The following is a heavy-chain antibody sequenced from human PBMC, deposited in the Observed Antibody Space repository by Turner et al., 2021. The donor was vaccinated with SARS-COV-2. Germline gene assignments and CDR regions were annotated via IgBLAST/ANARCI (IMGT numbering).Heavy chain of an antibody. D-gene: IGHD3-22*01. CDR3: ARNSPKWYYYDSSGYYDY. V-gene: IGHV4-39*01. CDR2: IYDSGST. J-gene: IGHJ4*02. CDR1: GGSISSRSYF. Sequence: QLQLQESGPGLVKPSAPLSLTCTVSGGSISSRSYFWGWIRQPPGKGLEWIGSIYDSGSTDHNPALKSRVTISVDTSKNQFSLKLRCGTDADTAVYYCARNSPKWYYYDSSGYYDYWGQGTLVTVSS.